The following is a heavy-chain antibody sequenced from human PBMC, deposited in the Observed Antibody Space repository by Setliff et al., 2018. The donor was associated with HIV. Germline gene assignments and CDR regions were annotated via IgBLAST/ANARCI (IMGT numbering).Heavy chain of an antibody. CDR1: GFIVNNFE. Sequence: GGSLRLSCAASGFIVNNFEMNWVRQAPGKGLEWISYISSSGTIKKYASSVRGRFTISRDNAKKSLYLQMNSLRAEDTAVYYCARAVHSGWYYFDYWGQGTLVTVSS. CDR2: ISSSGTIK. J-gene: IGHJ4*02. V-gene: IGHV3-48*03. CDR3: ARAVHSGWYYFDY. D-gene: IGHD6-19*01.